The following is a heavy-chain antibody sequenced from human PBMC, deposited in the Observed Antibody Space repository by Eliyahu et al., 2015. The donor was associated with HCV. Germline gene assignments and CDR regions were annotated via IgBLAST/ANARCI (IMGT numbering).Heavy chain of an antibody. CDR1: GFSFSSYA. J-gene: IGHJ6*02. Sequence: EVQLLESGGGLVQPGGSLRLSCAASGFSFSSYAMSWVRQAPGKGLEWVSAIVASGVDTFYADSVKGRFTLSRDNSKNTLYLQMNSLRVEDTAVYYCAKNPNSSWPYHYYGMDVWGQGTTVTVSS. CDR3: AKNPNSSWPYHYYGMDV. CDR2: IVASGVDT. V-gene: IGHV3-23*01. D-gene: IGHD6-13*01.